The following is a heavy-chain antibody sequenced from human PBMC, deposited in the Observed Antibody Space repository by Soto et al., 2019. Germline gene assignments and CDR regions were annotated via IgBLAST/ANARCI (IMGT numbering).Heavy chain of an antibody. V-gene: IGHV4-59*01. CDR1: GGSISSYY. D-gene: IGHD3-3*01. Sequence: SETLSLTCTVSGGSISSYYWSWIRQPPGKGLEWIGYIYYSGSTNYNPSLKSRVTISVDTSKNQFSLKLSSVTAADTAVYYCARGPSYDFWSGPRPYGMDVWGQGTTVTVSS. J-gene: IGHJ6*02. CDR2: IYYSGST. CDR3: ARGPSYDFWSGPRPYGMDV.